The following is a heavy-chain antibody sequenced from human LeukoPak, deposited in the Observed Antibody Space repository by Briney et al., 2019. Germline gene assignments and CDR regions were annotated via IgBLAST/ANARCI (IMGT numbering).Heavy chain of an antibody. CDR1: GFIFSSYW. CDR2: INSDGSNT. Sequence: GGSLRLSCAASGFIFSSYWMYWVRQAPGKGLVWVAHINSDGSNTNYADSVKGRFTISRDNAKNTLYLQMNSLRAEDTAVYYCARVGFNGDYDYWGQGTLVTVSS. J-gene: IGHJ4*02. CDR3: ARVGFNGDYDY. V-gene: IGHV3-74*01. D-gene: IGHD4-17*01.